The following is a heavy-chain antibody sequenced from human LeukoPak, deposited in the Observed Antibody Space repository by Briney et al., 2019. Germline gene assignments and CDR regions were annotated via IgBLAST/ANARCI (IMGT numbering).Heavy chain of an antibody. CDR1: GGTFSTYG. V-gene: IGHV1-69*10. Sequence: GASVKVSCKTSGGTFSTYGISWVRQAPGQGLEWMGGITPILDMTNYAQKFQGRVTITADKSTNTVYMDLSSLRSEDTAVYYCARDGGIVATIRYFDPWGQGTLVSVSS. D-gene: IGHD5-12*01. CDR3: ARDGGIVATIRYFDP. CDR2: ITPILDMT. J-gene: IGHJ5*02.